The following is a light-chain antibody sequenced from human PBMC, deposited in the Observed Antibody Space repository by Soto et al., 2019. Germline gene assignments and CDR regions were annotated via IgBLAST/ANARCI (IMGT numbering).Light chain of an antibody. CDR3: SSFDAGRGVSF. V-gene: IGLV1-40*01. CDR1: NSNIVAGYD. CDR2: GNS. Sequence: QSVLTQPPSVSGAPGQRVTISCTGSNSNIVAGYDVHWYQQLPGTAPKLLIYGNSNRPSGVPDRFSGSKSVTSAYLAITGLQPEDEVIFYGSSFDAGRGVSFFGTGTRVPVL. J-gene: IGLJ1*01.